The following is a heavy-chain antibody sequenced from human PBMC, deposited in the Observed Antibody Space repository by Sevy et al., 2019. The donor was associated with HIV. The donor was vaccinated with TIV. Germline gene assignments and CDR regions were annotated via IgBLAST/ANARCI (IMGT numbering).Heavy chain of an antibody. V-gene: IGHV1-69*05. CDR1: GGTFSSYA. D-gene: IGHD3-16*01. J-gene: IGHJ3*02. Sequence: ASVKVSCKASGGTFSSYAISWVRQAPGKGLEWMGGIIPIFGTANYAQKFQGSVTITTDESKSTAYMELSRLRSEDTAVYYWAKVRGLFWGDAFDIWGQGTMVTVSS. CDR2: IIPIFGTA. CDR3: AKVRGLFWGDAFDI.